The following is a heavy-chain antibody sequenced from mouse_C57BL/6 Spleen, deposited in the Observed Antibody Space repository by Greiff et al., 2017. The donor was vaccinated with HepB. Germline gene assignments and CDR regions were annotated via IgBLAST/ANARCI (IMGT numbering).Heavy chain of an antibody. D-gene: IGHD2-2*01. Sequence: QVQLQQPGAELVRPGSSVKLSCKASGYTFTSYWMHWVKQRPIQGLEWIGNIDPSDSETHYNQKFKDKATLTVDKSSSTAYMQLSSLTSEDSAVYYCARSGYEGAMDYWGQGTSVTVSS. CDR1: GYTFTSYW. J-gene: IGHJ4*01. V-gene: IGHV1-52*01. CDR2: IDPSDSET. CDR3: ARSGYEGAMDY.